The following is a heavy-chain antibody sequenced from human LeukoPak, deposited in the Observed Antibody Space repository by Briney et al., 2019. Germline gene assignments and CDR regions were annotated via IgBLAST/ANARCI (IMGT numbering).Heavy chain of an antibody. J-gene: IGHJ6*02. Sequence: AVKVSSKPSGGSFSSYAISWVRPAPGPGREWMGRIIPILGIANYTQKFQGRVTITADKSTSTDYMELSSLRSEDTAVYYCARAPVVPAVRNYYGIDVWGQGTMVTVSS. CDR2: IIPILGIA. D-gene: IGHD2-2*01. CDR3: ARAPVVPAVRNYYGIDV. V-gene: IGHV1-69*04. CDR1: GGSFSSYA.